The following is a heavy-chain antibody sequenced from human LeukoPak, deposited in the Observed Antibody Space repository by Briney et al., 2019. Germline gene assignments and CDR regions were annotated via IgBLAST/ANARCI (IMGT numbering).Heavy chain of an antibody. D-gene: IGHD5-18*01. CDR2: IHPNSGAT. Sequence: ASVKVSCKASGYTFTGYYIHWVRPAPGQGFERMGWIHPNSGATGYAQNFQGRATMTRDTSISTAYMDLSRLRSDDTAVYYCARNTAPGYGLDVWGQGTPVTVSS. CDR3: ARNTAPGYGLDV. CDR1: GYTFTGYY. J-gene: IGHJ6*02. V-gene: IGHV1-2*02.